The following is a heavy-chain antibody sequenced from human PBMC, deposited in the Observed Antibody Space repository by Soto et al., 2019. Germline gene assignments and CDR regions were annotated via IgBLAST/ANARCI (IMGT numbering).Heavy chain of an antibody. V-gene: IGHV3-23*01. CDR3: AKDNLRSPGPPTHFDY. D-gene: IGHD1-26*01. Sequence: GGSLRLSCVASGFTFSNYAMSWVRQAPGKGLWWVSAITGSSGITHYADSVKGRFTISRDNSKNTLYLQMNRLRAEDTAVYYCAKDNLRSPGPPTHFDYWGQGTLVTVSS. J-gene: IGHJ4*02. CDR1: GFTFSNYA. CDR2: ITGSSGIT.